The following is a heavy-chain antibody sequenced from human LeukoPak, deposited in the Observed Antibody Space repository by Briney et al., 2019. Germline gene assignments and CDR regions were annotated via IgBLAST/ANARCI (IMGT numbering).Heavy chain of an antibody. V-gene: IGHV3-23*01. Sequence: GGSLRPSCAASGFTFSSYAMSWVRQPPGKGLEWVSAISGSGGSTYYADSVKGRFTIPRDNSKSTLYLQMNSQRGEETAVYYCAKGRYDQGFDYWGQGTLVTVSS. CDR2: ISGSGGST. CDR1: GFTFSSYA. D-gene: IGHD5-12*01. CDR3: AKGRYDQGFDY. J-gene: IGHJ4*02.